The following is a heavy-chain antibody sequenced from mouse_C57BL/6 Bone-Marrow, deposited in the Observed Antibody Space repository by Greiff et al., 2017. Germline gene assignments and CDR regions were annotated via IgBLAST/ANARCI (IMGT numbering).Heavy chain of an antibody. J-gene: IGHJ4*01. D-gene: IGHD1-1*01. CDR2: IHPNSGST. CDR1: GYTFPSYW. Sequence: QVQLQQPGAELVKPGASVKLSCKASGYTFPSYWMHWVKQRPGQGLEWIGMIHPNSGSTNYNEKFKSKATLTVDKSSSTAYMQLSSLTSEDSAVYYCASGIYYYGSSLAMDYWGQGTSVTVSS. V-gene: IGHV1-64*01. CDR3: ASGIYYYGSSLAMDY.